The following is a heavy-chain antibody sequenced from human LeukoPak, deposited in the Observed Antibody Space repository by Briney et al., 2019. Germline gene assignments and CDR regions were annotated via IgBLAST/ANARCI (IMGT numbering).Heavy chain of an antibody. CDR3: AKSRGYCTNGVCYTPDWFDP. D-gene: IGHD2-8*01. CDR1: GFTFSSYW. Sequence: GGSLRLSCVASGFTFSSYWMTWVRQAPGKGLEWVANIKTDGSLIYYVDSVKGRFTISRDNAKNSLYLQMNSLRVEDTAVYYCAKSRGYCTNGVCYTPDWFDPWGQGTLVTVSS. V-gene: IGHV3-7*03. J-gene: IGHJ5*02. CDR2: IKTDGSLI.